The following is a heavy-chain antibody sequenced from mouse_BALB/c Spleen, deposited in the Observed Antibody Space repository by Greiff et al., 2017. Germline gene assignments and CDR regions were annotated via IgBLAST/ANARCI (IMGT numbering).Heavy chain of an antibody. J-gene: IGHJ3*01. D-gene: IGHD2-4*01. CDR1: GYSFTGYF. CDR3: AREDYDYDGGFAY. CDR2: INPYNGDT. Sequence: EVQLQQSGPELVKPGASVKISCKASGYSFTGYFMNWVMQSHGKSLEWIGRINPYNGDTFYNQKFKGKATLTVDKSSSTAHMELRSLASEDSAVYYCAREDYDYDGGFAYWGQGTLVTVSA. V-gene: IGHV1-20*02.